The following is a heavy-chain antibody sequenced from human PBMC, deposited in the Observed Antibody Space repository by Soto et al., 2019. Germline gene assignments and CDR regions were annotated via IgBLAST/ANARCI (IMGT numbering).Heavy chain of an antibody. CDR1: GYTFTGYY. CDR2: INSGGGNT. V-gene: IGHV1-46*01. D-gene: IGHD2-21*02. J-gene: IGHJ4*02. CDR3: AGGNCAGDCYFVY. Sequence: QVQLVQSGTEVKKPGASVKISCKASGYTFTGYYIYWVRQAPGQGLEFMGAINSGGGNTDYAQKFQGRVTVTRDTSTSTVYMELTSLRFDDTAVYYCAGGNCAGDCYFVYWGQGTLVTVSS.